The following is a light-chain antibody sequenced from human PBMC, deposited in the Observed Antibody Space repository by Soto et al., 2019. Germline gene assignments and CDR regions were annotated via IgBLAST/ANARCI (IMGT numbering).Light chain of an antibody. J-gene: IGKJ5*01. CDR1: HDINNY. V-gene: IGKV1-33*01. CDR3: QQFDTLPFP. CDR2: DSS. Sequence: DIQMTQSPSSLSASVGDRVTIICQASHDINNYLNWYQQKPGKAPKLLIYDSSHLEIGVPSRFSGSGYGTRFTFTIRSLHPEDIATYYCQQFDTLPFPFGQGTRLEIK.